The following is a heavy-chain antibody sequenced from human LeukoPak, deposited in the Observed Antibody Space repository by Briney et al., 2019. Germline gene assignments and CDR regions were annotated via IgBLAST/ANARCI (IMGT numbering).Heavy chain of an antibody. CDR3: ARDTAVAVAVDY. Sequence: GGSLRLSCAASGFTFDDYGMSWVRQTPGKGLEWVSGINWNGGSTGYADPVKGRFTISRDNAKNSLYLQMNSLRAEDTAVYYCARDTAVAVAVDYWGQGTLVTVSS. CDR2: INWNGGST. J-gene: IGHJ4*02. D-gene: IGHD6-19*01. V-gene: IGHV3-20*04. CDR1: GFTFDDYG.